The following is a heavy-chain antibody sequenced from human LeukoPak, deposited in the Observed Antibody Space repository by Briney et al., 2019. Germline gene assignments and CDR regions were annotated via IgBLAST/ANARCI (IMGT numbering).Heavy chain of an antibody. CDR1: GGSISSGIYY. D-gene: IGHD6-13*01. J-gene: IGHJ4*02. CDR2: IYYSGNT. Sequence: PSETLSLTCTVSGGSISSGIYYWGWIRQPPGKGLEWIGSIYYSGNTYYNPSLKSRVTISVDTSKNQLSLKLNSVTAADTAVYYCARHVRQQLPPKAFDYWGQATLVTVSS. CDR3: ARHVRQQLPPKAFDY. V-gene: IGHV4-39*01.